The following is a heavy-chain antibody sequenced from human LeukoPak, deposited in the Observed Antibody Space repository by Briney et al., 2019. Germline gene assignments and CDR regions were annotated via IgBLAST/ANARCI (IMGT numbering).Heavy chain of an antibody. J-gene: IGHJ4*02. V-gene: IGHV3-23*01. Sequence: QPGGSLRLSCAASGFTFSSYAMSWVRQAPGKGLEWVSAISGSGGSTYYADSVKGRFTISRDNAKNSLYLQMNSLRAEDTAVYYCARVGGGFYSSPFSPGAHTSSDYWGQGTLVTVSS. CDR3: ARVGGGFYSSPFSPGAHTSSDY. CDR2: ISGSGGST. CDR1: GFTFSSYA. D-gene: IGHD6-13*01.